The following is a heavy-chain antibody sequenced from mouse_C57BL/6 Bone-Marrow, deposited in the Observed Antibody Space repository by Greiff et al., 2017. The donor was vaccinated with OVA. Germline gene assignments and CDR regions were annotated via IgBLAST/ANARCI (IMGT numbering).Heavy chain of an antibody. D-gene: IGHD4-1*01. CDR1: GFNIKDDY. CDR2: IDPENGDT. V-gene: IGHV14-4*01. Sequence: EVKLQQSGAELVRPGASVKLSCTASGFNIKDDYMHWVKQRPEQGLEWIGWIDPENGDTECASKFQGKATITADTSSNTASLQLSSLTSEDTAVYYCTTLTGNYFDYWGHGTTLTVSS. CDR3: TTLTGNYFDY. J-gene: IGHJ2*01.